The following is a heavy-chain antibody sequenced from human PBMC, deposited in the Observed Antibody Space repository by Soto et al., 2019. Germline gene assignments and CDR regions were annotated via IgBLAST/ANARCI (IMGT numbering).Heavy chain of an antibody. CDR2: LAPNGTIT. CDR1: GFTFRNYA. CDR3: ARVGLDAPRDY. J-gene: IGHJ4*02. D-gene: IGHD2-15*01. V-gene: IGHV3-64*01. Sequence: EVPLVESGGGVVQPGGSLRLSCAASGFTFRNYAMHWVRQAPGKGLEYVSALAPNGTITFYANSVKGRFIISRDNSKNSLYLQMGNLRTEDTAVYFCARVGLDAPRDYWGQGTLVSVSS.